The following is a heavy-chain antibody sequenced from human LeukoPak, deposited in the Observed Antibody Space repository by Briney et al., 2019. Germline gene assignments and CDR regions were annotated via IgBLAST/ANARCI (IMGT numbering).Heavy chain of an antibody. Sequence: ASVKVSCKASGYTFTGNYVHWVRQAPGQGLEWMGWIDPNRGVTDYAQKFQGRVTMTRDTSISTAYMELSRLKSDDTAIYYCARSANGGGDYWGQGTLVTVSS. CDR2: IDPNRGVT. J-gene: IGHJ4*02. CDR3: ARSANGGGDY. CDR1: GYTFTGNY. D-gene: IGHD2-8*01. V-gene: IGHV1-2*02.